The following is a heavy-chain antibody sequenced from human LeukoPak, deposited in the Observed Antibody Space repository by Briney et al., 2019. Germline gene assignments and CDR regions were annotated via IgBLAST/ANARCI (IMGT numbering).Heavy chain of an antibody. D-gene: IGHD2-15*01. CDR1: GGSISSSSYY. V-gene: IGHV4-39*07. CDR3: ARDRGVVEASNWFDP. CDR2: IYYSGST. Sequence: SETLSLTCTVSGGSISSSSYYWGWIRQPPGKGLEWIGSIYYSGSTYYNPSLKSRVTISVDTSKNQFSLKLSSVTAADTAVYYCARDRGVVEASNWFDPWGQGTLVTVSS. J-gene: IGHJ5*02.